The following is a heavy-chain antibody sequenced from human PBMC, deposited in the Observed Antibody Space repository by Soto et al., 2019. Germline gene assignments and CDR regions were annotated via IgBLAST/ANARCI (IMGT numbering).Heavy chain of an antibody. CDR2: INHSGST. D-gene: IGHD4-4*01. CDR1: GGSFSGYY. V-gene: IGHV4-34*01. J-gene: IGHJ6*02. Sequence: KTSETLSLTCAVYGGSFSGYYWSWIRQPPGKGLEWIGEINHSGSTNYNPSLKSRVTISVDTSKNQFSLKLSSVTAADTAVYYCATPREKRLYSNYGVRYYGMDVWGQGTTVTVSS. CDR3: ATPREKRLYSNYGVRYYGMDV.